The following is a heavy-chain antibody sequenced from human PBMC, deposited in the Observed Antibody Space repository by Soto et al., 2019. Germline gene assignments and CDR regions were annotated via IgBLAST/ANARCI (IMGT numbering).Heavy chain of an antibody. CDR3: GRGVGRVKY. V-gene: IGHV3-48*03. CDR1: GFTFNDFE. D-gene: IGHD3-10*01. J-gene: IGHJ4*02. Sequence: EVQLLESGGGLVQPGGSLRLSCGVSGFTFNDFEMNWVRQAPGKVLEWLAYIDGSGTTKKYADSVRGRFTISRDNPNNSLFLQMSSLSSAETAIYYCGRGVGRVKYWGQGTLVAVSS. CDR2: IDGSGTTK.